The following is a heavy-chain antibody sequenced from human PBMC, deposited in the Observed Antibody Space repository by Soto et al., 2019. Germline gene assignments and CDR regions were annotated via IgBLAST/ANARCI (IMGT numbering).Heavy chain of an antibody. D-gene: IGHD3-3*01. V-gene: IGHV4-34*01. J-gene: IGHJ5*02. Sequence: QVQLQQWGAGLLKPSETLSLTCAVYGGSFSGYYWSWIRQPPGKGLEWIGEINHSGSTNYNPSLKSRVTISVDTSKNQCSLKLSSVTAADTAVYYCARKDFWSGYYVRQNWFDPWGQGTLVTVSS. CDR1: GGSFSGYY. CDR3: ARKDFWSGYYVRQNWFDP. CDR2: INHSGST.